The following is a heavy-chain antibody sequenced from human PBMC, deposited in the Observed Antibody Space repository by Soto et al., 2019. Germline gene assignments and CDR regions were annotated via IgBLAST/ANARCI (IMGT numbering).Heavy chain of an antibody. V-gene: IGHV1-2*02. CDR2: INPYSGGT. CDR3: AREFVGGYCSRTRCYIFDY. Sequence: ASVKVSCKASGYTFTGYYMHWVRQAPGQGLEWMGWINPYSGGTNYAQKFQGRVTMTRDTSISTAYMELSRLRSDDTAVYYCAREFVGGYCSRTRCYIFDYWGQGTLVTVSS. D-gene: IGHD2-2*01. CDR1: GYTFTGYY. J-gene: IGHJ4*02.